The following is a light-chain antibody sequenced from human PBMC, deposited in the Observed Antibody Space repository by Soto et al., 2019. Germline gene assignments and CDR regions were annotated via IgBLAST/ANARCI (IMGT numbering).Light chain of an antibody. V-gene: IGLV2-14*03. Sequence: QSALTQPASVSGSPGQSITISCTGTSSDVGGYNYVSWYQHHPGKAPKLMIHDISNRPSGVSNRFSGSKSGNTASLTISGLQAEDEADYYCSSYTSSSTLCVFGTGTQLTVL. CDR3: SSYTSSSTLCV. CDR2: DIS. J-gene: IGLJ1*01. CDR1: SSDVGGYNY.